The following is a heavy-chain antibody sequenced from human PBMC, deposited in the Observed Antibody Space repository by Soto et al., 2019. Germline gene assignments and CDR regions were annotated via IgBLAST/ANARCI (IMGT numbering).Heavy chain of an antibody. Sequence: ASVKVSCKAPRDTFTSYYINWVRQAPGQGLEWMGVINPHGGSTAYAQKFKGRVTLTRDTSASTVYMEVSSLTSGDTAMYYCARSSGGNFGIIIEGTNWFAPCGQGTLVTVSS. CDR2: INPHGGST. D-gene: IGHD1-26*01. CDR1: RDTFTSYY. V-gene: IGHV1-46*01. J-gene: IGHJ5*02. CDR3: ARSSGGNFGIIIEGTNWFAP.